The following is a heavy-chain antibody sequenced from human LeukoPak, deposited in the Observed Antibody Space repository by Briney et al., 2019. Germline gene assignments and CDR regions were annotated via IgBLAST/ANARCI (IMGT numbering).Heavy chain of an antibody. V-gene: IGHV4-31*03. CDR1: GGSISSGGYY. J-gene: IGHJ6*03. Sequence: EASETLSFTCTVSGGSISSGGYYWSWIRQHPGKGLEWIGYIYYSGSTYYNPSLKSRVTISVDTSKNQFSLKLSSVTAADTAVYYCARGRRSIALYYMDVWGKGTTVTVSS. CDR3: ARGRRSIALYYMDV. D-gene: IGHD2-21*01. CDR2: IYYSGST.